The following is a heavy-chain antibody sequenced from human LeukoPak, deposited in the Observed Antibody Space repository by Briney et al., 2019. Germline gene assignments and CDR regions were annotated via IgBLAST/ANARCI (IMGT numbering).Heavy chain of an antibody. CDR1: GYSFTSYY. D-gene: IGHD2-15*01. J-gene: IGHJ4*02. CDR3: ARDPGCRGGTCSHFDY. V-gene: IGHV1-46*01. Sequence: ASVKVSCKASGYSFTSYYMHWVRQAPGQGLEWMGKINPSGGTTTYAQKFQGRVTMTSDTSTNTVYIDLSSLRSEDTAVYYCARDPGCRGGTCSHFDYWGQGTLVIVSS. CDR2: INPSGGTT.